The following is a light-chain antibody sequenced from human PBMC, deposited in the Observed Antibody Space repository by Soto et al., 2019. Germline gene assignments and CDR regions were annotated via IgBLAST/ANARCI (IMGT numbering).Light chain of an antibody. CDR2: AAS. CDR1: QGISSF. CDR3: QQYNSYWT. V-gene: IGKV1-8*01. Sequence: IRMTQSPSSFSASTGDRVTITCRASQGISSFLAWYQQKSGKAPKLLMYAASTLQSGVPSRFSGSGSGTDFTLTISSLQSEDFATYYCQQYNSYWTFGQGTKVDIK. J-gene: IGKJ1*01.